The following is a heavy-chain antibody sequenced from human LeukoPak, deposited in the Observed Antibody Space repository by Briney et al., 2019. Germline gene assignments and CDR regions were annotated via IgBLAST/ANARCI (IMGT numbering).Heavy chain of an antibody. J-gene: IGHJ3*02. CDR1: GFTFSSYS. D-gene: IGHD4-17*01. Sequence: KSGGSLRLSCAASGFTFSSYSMNWVRQAPGKGLEWVSSISSGSTYVYYADSVQGRFTISRDNAKNSLYLQMNSLRAEDTAVYYCARVVSYRPDDYGDLEIDAFDIWGQGTMVTVSS. V-gene: IGHV3-21*01. CDR3: ARVVSYRPDDYGDLEIDAFDI. CDR2: ISSGSTYV.